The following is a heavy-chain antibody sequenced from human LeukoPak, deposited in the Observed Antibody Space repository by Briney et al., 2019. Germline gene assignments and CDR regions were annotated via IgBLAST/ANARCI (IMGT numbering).Heavy chain of an antibody. Sequence: GGSLRLSCAASGFTFSSYAMSWVRQAPGKGLEWVSVISGSGGSTYYADSVKGRFTISRDNSKNTLYLQMNSLRAEDTAVYYCARDDTVTIDYWGQGTLVTVSS. CDR3: ARDDTVTIDY. CDR2: ISGSGGST. D-gene: IGHD4-11*01. J-gene: IGHJ4*02. CDR1: GFTFSSYA. V-gene: IGHV3-23*01.